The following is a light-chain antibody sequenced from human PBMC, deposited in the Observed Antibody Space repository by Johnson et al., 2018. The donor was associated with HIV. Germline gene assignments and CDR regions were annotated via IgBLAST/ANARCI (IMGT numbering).Light chain of an antibody. Sequence: QSVLTQPPSLSAAPGKKVTISCSVSTSNIGNTYVSWYQQLPGTAPKLLIYENNKRPSGIPDRFSGSKSGTSATLGITGLQTGDEADYYCGTWDSSMSSYVFGTWTKVTGL. V-gene: IGLV1-51*02. J-gene: IGLJ1*01. CDR2: ENN. CDR1: TSNIGNTY. CDR3: GTWDSSMSSYV.